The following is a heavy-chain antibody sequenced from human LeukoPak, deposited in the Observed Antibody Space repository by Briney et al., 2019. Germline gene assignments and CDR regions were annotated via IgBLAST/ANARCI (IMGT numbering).Heavy chain of an antibody. V-gene: IGHV3-48*01. J-gene: IGHJ4*02. D-gene: IGHD2-2*02. CDR2: ISSSADRI. CDR3: ARANPTIPIFYFDF. Sequence: PGGSLRLSCVGFGFTFRSHGMNWVRQAPGKGPEWISYISSSADRIYYADSVRGRLATSRDNDRDSLFLDMNTLRAEDTAVYYCARANPTIPIFYFDFWGRGTLVTVSS. CDR1: GFTFRSHG.